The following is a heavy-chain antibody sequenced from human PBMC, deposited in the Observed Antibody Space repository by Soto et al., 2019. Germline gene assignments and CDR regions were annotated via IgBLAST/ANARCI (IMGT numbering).Heavy chain of an antibody. D-gene: IGHD3-16*01. CDR1: GFTFSSYS. V-gene: IGHV3-21*01. CDR3: AREGELYYYYYYGMDV. J-gene: IGHJ6*02. CDR2: ISSSSSYI. Sequence: GGSLRLSCAASGFTFSSYSMNWVRQAPGKGLEWVSSISSSSSYIYYADSVKGRFTISRDNAKNSLYLQMNSLRAEDTAVYYCAREGELYYYYYYGMDVWGQGTTVTVSS.